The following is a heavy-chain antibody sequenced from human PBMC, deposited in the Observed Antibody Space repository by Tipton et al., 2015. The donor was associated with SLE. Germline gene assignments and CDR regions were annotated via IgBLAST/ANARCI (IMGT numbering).Heavy chain of an antibody. J-gene: IGHJ4*02. Sequence: TLSLTCAAYGGSFSGYHCPWIRQPPGQRLEWIGETADTGSPNYNPTLKSRVNLSLDTSKSQFSLLLNALTAADTAVYYCARGPFHRWPPGAYWGQGTLVTVS. V-gene: IGHV4-34*01. CDR3: ARGPFHRWPPGAY. CDR1: GGSFSGYH. CDR2: TADTGSP. D-gene: IGHD2/OR15-2a*01.